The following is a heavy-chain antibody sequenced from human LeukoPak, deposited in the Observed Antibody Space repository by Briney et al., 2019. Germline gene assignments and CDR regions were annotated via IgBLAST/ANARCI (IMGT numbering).Heavy chain of an antibody. CDR1: GYRFTSYW. CDR2: IRPGNSET. V-gene: IGHV5-51*01. CDR3: ARQADGDKPRDY. J-gene: IGHJ4*02. D-gene: IGHD5-24*01. Sequence: GESLKISCKGSGYRFTSYWIGWVRQMPGKGLEWMGIIRPGNSETRYSPSFQGQVTFSVDRSITTAYLQWSSLKASDTPIYYCARQADGDKPRDYWGQGTLVTVSS.